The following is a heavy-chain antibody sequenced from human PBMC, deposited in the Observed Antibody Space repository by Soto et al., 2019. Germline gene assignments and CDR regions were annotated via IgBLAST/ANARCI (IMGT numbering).Heavy chain of an antibody. CDR3: ARSAWGYAFDI. Sequence: PSETLSLTCAVSGGSISSGGYSWSWIRQPPGKGLEWIGYIYHSGSTYYNPSLKSRVTISVDRSKNQFSLKLSSVTAADTAVYYCARSAWGYAFDIWGQGTMVTVSS. V-gene: IGHV4-30-2*02. D-gene: IGHD1-26*01. CDR2: IYHSGST. CDR1: GGSISSGGYS. J-gene: IGHJ3*02.